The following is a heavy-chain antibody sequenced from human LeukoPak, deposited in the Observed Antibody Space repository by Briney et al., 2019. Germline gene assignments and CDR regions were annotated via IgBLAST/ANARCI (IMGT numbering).Heavy chain of an antibody. J-gene: IGHJ6*03. Sequence: SETLSLTCTVSGGSISSYYWSWIRQPAGKGLEWIGRIYTSGSTNYNPSLKSRVTMSVDTSTNQFSLKLSSVTAADTAVYYCARDALPLYYDYVWGSYNYYMDVWGKGTTVTVSS. V-gene: IGHV4-4*07. CDR2: IYTSGST. CDR1: GGSISSYY. D-gene: IGHD3-16*01. CDR3: ARDALPLYYDYVWGSYNYYMDV.